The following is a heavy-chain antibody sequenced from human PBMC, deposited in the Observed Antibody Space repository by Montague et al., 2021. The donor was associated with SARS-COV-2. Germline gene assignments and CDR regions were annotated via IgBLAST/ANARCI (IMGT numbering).Heavy chain of an antibody. D-gene: IGHD6-13*01. V-gene: IGHV3-20*03. CDR3: VRGAAAGPLDS. Sequence: SRRLSFSASGFTFDNYGMSWVRRGPGKGLGWVPGIKRKGDSTGYEDSVKGCFTISRDNAKNFLYLQMNSLRVEDTALYYCVRGAAAGPLDSWGQGTLVTVS. CDR1: GFTFDNYG. J-gene: IGHJ4*02. CDR2: IKRKGDST.